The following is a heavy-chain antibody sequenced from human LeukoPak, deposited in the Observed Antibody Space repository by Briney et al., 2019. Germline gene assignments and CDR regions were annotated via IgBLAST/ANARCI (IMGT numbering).Heavy chain of an antibody. J-gene: IGHJ4*02. CDR2: IYYSGST. Sequence: SETLTLSCTVSGGSISSSSYYWGWIRQPPGKGLEWIGSIYYSGSTYYNPSLKSRVTISVDTSKNQFYLKLSSVTAADTAVYYCARHRQDYDYGDYWGPGTLVTVSS. V-gene: IGHV4-39*01. D-gene: IGHD4/OR15-4a*01. CDR1: GGSISSSSYY. CDR3: ARHRQDYDYGDY.